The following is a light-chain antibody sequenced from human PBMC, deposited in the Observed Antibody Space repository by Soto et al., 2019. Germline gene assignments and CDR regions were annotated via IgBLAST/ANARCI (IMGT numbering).Light chain of an antibody. CDR2: DAS. V-gene: IGKV3-11*01. Sequence: EIVLTQSPATLSLSPGERATLSCRASQSVYTYLAWYQQKPGQAPRLLIYDASNRATGIPARFSGSGSGTDFTLTISSLEPEDFVVYYCHQRSNWLVTFGQGTRLEIK. J-gene: IGKJ5*01. CDR3: HQRSNWLVT. CDR1: QSVYTY.